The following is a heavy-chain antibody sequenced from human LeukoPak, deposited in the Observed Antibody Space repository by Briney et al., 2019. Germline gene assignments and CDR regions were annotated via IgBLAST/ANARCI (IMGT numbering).Heavy chain of an antibody. CDR1: GYTCTSYG. Sequence: SVKVSCKASGYTCTSYGISWGRQAPGQGVEWMGWISAYNGNTNYAQKFQGRVTMTTDTSTSTAYMELRSLRSDDTAVYYCARDLYDILTERYFDFWGRGTLVTVSS. CDR2: ISAYNGNT. V-gene: IGHV1-18*01. CDR3: ARDLYDILTERYFDF. D-gene: IGHD3-9*01. J-gene: IGHJ2*01.